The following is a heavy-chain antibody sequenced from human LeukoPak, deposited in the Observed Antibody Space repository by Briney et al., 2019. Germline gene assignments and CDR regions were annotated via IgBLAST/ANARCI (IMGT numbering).Heavy chain of an antibody. J-gene: IGHJ4*02. Sequence: ASVTVSFKVSGYTLTELSMHWVRQAPGKGGEWMGGFDPEDGETIYAQKFQGRVTMTEDTSTDTAYMELSSLRSEDTAVYYCATREWELLYFDYWGQGTLVTVSS. CDR2: FDPEDGET. CDR3: ATREWELLYFDY. V-gene: IGHV1-24*01. CDR1: GYTLTELS. D-gene: IGHD1-26*01.